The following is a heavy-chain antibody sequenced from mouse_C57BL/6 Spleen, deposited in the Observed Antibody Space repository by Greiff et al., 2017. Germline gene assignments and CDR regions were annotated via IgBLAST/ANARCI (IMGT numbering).Heavy chain of an antibody. Sequence: VQLQQPGAELVKPGASVKLSCKASGYTFTSYWMQWVKQRPGQGLEWIGEIDPSDSYTNYNQKFKGKATLTVDTSSSTAYMQLSSLTSEDSAVYYGARLDYPDYWGQGTTLTVSS. CDR2: IDPSDSYT. CDR1: GYTFTSYW. CDR3: ARLDYPDY. V-gene: IGHV1-50*01. J-gene: IGHJ2*01. D-gene: IGHD2-4*01.